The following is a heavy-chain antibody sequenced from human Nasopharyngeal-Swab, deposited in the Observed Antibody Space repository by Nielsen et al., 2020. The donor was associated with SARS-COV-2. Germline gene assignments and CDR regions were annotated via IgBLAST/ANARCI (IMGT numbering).Heavy chain of an antibody. CDR2: ISYDGSNK. J-gene: IGHJ4*02. CDR3: ARVGVGATGVSWNYFDY. Sequence: GESLKIPCAASGFTFSSYAMHWVRQAPGKGLEWVAVISYDGSNKYYADSVKGRFTISRDNSKNTLYLQMNSLRAEDTAVYYCARVGVGATGVSWNYFDYWGQGTLVTVSP. D-gene: IGHD1-26*01. CDR1: GFTFSSYA. V-gene: IGHV3-30-3*01.